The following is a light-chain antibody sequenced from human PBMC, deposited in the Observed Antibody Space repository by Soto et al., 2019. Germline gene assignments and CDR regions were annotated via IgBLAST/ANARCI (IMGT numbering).Light chain of an antibody. V-gene: IGKV1-39*01. J-gene: IGKJ1*01. CDR3: QQCYSTPLA. CDR2: DAS. CDR1: QSISSY. Sequence: DIQMTQSPSALSASVGDRVTITCRASQSISSYLDWYQQKPGKAPKLLIYDASSLQSGVPSRFSGSGSGTEFTLTISSLQPEDFATYYCQQCYSTPLAFGQGTKVDI.